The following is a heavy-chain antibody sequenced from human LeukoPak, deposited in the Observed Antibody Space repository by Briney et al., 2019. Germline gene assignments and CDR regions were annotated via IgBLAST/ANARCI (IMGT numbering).Heavy chain of an antibody. Sequence: PSETLSLTCAVSGYSISSGYYWGWIRQPPGKGLEWIGSMYHSGSTYYNPSLKSRFTISLDTSKNRLSLKLSSVTAADTAVYYCARGPLYYYDSSASYYFDYWGQGILVTVSS. CDR1: GYSISSGYY. J-gene: IGHJ4*02. V-gene: IGHV4-38-2*01. CDR3: ARGPLYYYDSSASYYFDY. CDR2: MYHSGST. D-gene: IGHD3-22*01.